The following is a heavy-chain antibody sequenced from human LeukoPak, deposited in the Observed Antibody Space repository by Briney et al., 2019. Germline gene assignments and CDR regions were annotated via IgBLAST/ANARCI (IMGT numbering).Heavy chain of an antibody. CDR2: IYPGDSDT. J-gene: IGHJ4*02. D-gene: IGHD2-21*02. CDR3: ARHDSVTANDY. Sequence: GESLQISCKGSGYSFTSYWVGWVRQLPGKGLEWMGIIYPGDSDTRYSPSFQGQVTISADKSISTAYLQWSSLKASDTAMYYCARHDSVTANDYWGQGTLVTVSS. CDR1: GYSFTSYW. V-gene: IGHV5-51*01.